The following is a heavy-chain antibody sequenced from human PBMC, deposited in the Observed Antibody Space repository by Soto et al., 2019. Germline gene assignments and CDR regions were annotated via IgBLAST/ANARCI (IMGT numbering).Heavy chain of an antibody. CDR2: ISSSGSTI. J-gene: IGHJ5*02. CDR1: GFTFSDYY. V-gene: IGHV3-11*01. CDR3: ARDRYYYDSSGYIA. D-gene: IGHD3-22*01. Sequence: QVQLVESGGGLVKPGGSLRLSCAASGFTFSDYYMSWIRQAPGKGLEWVSYISSSGSTIYYADSVKGRFTISRDNAKHALYLQMNSLRVEDTAVYYCARDRYYYDSSGYIAWGQGTLVTVSS.